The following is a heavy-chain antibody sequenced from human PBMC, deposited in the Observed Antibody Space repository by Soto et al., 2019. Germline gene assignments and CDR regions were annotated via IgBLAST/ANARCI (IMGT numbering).Heavy chain of an antibody. CDR1: GFTFDSNG. Sequence: EVELLESGGGLVQPGGSLQLSCVGSGFTFDSNGMSWVRLAPGKGLEWVSFISGSGVSTSYAESVKGRVTMSRDNSKNKVFLQMHSLRVEDTATYYCAKIYSSSSDDAFDVWGQGTVVTVSS. CDR3: AKIYSSSSDDAFDV. D-gene: IGHD6-6*01. J-gene: IGHJ3*01. CDR2: ISGSGVST. V-gene: IGHV3-23*01.